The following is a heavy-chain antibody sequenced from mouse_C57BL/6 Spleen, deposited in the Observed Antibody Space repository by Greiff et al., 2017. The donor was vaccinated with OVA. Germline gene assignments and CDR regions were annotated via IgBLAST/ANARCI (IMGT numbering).Heavy chain of an antibody. CDR1: GYTFTDYY. J-gene: IGHJ3*01. CDR3: ARWLLMAWFAY. D-gene: IGHD2-3*01. V-gene: IGHV1-26*01. Sequence: VQLQQSGPELVKPGASVKISCKASGYTFTDYYMNWVKQSHGKSLEWIGDINPNNGGTSYNQKFKGKATLTVDKSSSTAYMELRSLTSEDSAVYYCARWLLMAWFAYWGQGTLVTVSA. CDR2: INPNNGGT.